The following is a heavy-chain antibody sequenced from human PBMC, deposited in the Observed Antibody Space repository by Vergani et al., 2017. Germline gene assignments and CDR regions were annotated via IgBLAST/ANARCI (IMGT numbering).Heavy chain of an antibody. CDR3: ARDRGEWNDETYYYGMDV. D-gene: IGHD1-1*01. CDR1: GGSISSYY. Sequence: QVQLQESGPGLVKPSETLSLTCTVSGGSISSYYWSWIRQPPGKGLEWIGYIYYSGSTNYNPSLKSRVTISVDTSKNQFSLKLSSVTAADTAVYYCARDRGEWNDETYYYGMDVWGQGTTVTVSS. J-gene: IGHJ6*02. V-gene: IGHV4-59*01. CDR2: IYYSGST.